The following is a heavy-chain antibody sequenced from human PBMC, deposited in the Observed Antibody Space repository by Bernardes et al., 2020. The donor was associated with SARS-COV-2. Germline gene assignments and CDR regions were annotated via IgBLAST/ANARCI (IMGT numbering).Heavy chain of an antibody. Sequence: SETLSLTCTVSGGSISSSSYYWGWIRQPPGKGLEWIGSIYYSGSTYYNPSLKSRVTISVDTSKNQFSLKLSSVTAADTAVYYCARRDYAGWFDPWGQGTLVTVSS. J-gene: IGHJ5*02. D-gene: IGHD4-17*01. CDR1: GGSISSSSYY. CDR2: IYYSGST. CDR3: ARRDYAGWFDP. V-gene: IGHV4-39*01.